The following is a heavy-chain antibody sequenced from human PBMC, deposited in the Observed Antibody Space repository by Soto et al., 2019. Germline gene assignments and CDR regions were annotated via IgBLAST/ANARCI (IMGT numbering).Heavy chain of an antibody. Sequence: RASVKVSCKASGYTFTSYAMHWVRQAPGQRLEWMGWINAGNGNTKYSQKFQGRVTITRDTSASTAYMELSSLRSEDTAVYYCASYGSGSYYYGMDVWGQGTTVTVSS. CDR2: INAGNGNT. V-gene: IGHV1-3*01. D-gene: IGHD3-10*01. CDR1: GYTFTSYA. CDR3: ASYGSGSYYYGMDV. J-gene: IGHJ6*01.